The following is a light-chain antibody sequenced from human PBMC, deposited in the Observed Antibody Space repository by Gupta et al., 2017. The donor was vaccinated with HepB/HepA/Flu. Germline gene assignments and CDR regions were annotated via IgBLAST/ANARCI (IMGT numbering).Light chain of an antibody. V-gene: IGKV1-39*01. J-gene: IGKJ3*01. CDR1: QTINIY. CDR3: QLSESTPFT. CDR2: GAS. Sequence: DILMTQSPSSLSASVGDRVTITCRPGQTINIYLSWYQQKSGRAPQLVIYGASNSSSGVPSTFSGSGPGTDFTLTISMLQPEDLATYYCQLSESTPFTFGHGTRVGIK.